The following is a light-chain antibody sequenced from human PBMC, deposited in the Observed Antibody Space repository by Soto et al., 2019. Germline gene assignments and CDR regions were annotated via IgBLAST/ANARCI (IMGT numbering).Light chain of an antibody. V-gene: IGLV2-8*01. CDR2: EVT. CDR1: SSDVGGYNY. J-gene: IGLJ1*01. Sequence: SALTQPPSASGSPGQSATISCTGTSSDVGGYNYVAWFQQHPGKAPKLMIYEVTKRPSGVPDRFSGSKSGNTASLTVSGLQAEDEADYYCSSYAGSSTYVFGTGTKVTVL. CDR3: SSYAGSSTYV.